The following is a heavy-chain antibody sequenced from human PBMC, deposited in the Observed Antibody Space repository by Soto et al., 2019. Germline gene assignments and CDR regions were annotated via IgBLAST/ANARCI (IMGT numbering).Heavy chain of an antibody. J-gene: IGHJ1*01. CDR2: ISSNGGRT. CDR3: AKYSELPYEAYLQQ. Sequence: GSLRLSCAASGFTFSVYAMSWVRPAPGKGLEWVSAISSNGGRTFYADSLRGRFTISRDNSKSALYLQMNNLRAEDTAIYYCAKYSELPYEAYLQQWGQGTLVTVSS. V-gene: IGHV3-23*01. D-gene: IGHD1-7*01. CDR1: GFTFSVYA.